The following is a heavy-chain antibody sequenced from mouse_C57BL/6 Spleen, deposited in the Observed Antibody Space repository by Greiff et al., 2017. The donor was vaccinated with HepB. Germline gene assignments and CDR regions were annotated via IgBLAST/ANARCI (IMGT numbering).Heavy chain of an antibody. J-gene: IGHJ3*01. Sequence: QVQLQQPGAELVKPGASVKLSCKASGYTFTSYWMQWVKQRPGQGLEWIGEIDPSDSYTNYNPKFKGKATLTVDTSSSTAYMQLSSLTSEDSAVYYCARTYGNYEFAYWGQGTLVTVSA. V-gene: IGHV1-50*01. CDR3: ARTYGNYEFAY. D-gene: IGHD2-1*01. CDR1: GYTFTSYW. CDR2: IDPSDSYT.